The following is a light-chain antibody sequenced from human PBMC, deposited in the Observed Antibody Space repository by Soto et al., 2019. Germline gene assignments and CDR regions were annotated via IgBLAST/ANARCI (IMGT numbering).Light chain of an antibody. Sequence: QSVLTQPPSVSAAPGQKVTISCSGSSSNIVNSYVSWYQQLPGTAPKLLIYDNNKRPSGIPDRFSGSKSDTSATLGITGLQTGDEADYYCGTWDSSLSTYVFGTGTQLTVL. CDR2: DNN. CDR1: SSNIVNSY. J-gene: IGLJ1*01. CDR3: GTWDSSLSTYV. V-gene: IGLV1-51*01.